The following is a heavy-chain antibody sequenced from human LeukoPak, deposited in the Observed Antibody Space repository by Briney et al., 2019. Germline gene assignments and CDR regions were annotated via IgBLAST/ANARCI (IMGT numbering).Heavy chain of an antibody. J-gene: IGHJ4*02. D-gene: IGHD3-9*01. CDR2: ISYDGSNK. CDR3: ARDVGSDWLLYGFDY. CDR1: GFTFSSYA. Sequence: PGGSLRLSCAASGFTFSSYAMHWVRQAPGKGLEWVAVISYDGSNKYYADSVKGRFTISRDNSKNTLYLQMNSLRAGDTAVYYCARDVGSDWLLYGFDYWGQGTLVTVSS. V-gene: IGHV3-30-3*01.